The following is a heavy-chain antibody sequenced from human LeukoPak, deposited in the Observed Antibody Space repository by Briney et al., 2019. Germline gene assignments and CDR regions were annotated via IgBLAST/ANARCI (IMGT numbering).Heavy chain of an antibody. CDR3: ARDNRGRTPEIDY. V-gene: IGHV3-48*03. D-gene: IGHD2-2*01. CDR2: ISSSGSTK. Sequence: PGGSLRLTCAASGFTFSNYEMNWVRQAPGKGLEWVSYISSSGSTKYYADSVKGRFTISRDNAKNSLYLQMNSLRAEDTAVYYCARDNRGRTPEIDYWGQGTLVTVSS. CDR1: GFTFSNYE. J-gene: IGHJ4*02.